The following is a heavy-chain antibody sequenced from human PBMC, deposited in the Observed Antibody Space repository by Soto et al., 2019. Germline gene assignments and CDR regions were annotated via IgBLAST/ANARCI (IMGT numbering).Heavy chain of an antibody. CDR3: ARGGGPRITGTYYYGMDV. CDR1: GGTFSSYA. J-gene: IGHJ6*02. Sequence: SVKVSCKASGGTFSSYAISWVRQAPGQGLEWMGGIIPIFGTANYAQKFQGRVTITADESTSTAYMELSSLRSEDTAVYYCARGGGPRITGTYYYGMDVWGQGATVTVSS. V-gene: IGHV1-69*13. D-gene: IGHD1-7*01. CDR2: IIPIFGTA.